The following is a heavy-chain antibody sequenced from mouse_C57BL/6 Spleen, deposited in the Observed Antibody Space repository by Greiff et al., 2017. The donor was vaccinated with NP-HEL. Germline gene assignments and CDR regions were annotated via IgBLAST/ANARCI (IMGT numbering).Heavy chain of an antibody. V-gene: IGHV2-2*01. CDR2: IWSGGST. CDR3: ASYDYDLAWFAD. D-gene: IGHD2-4*01. CDR1: GFSLTSYG. J-gene: IGHJ3*01. Sequence: VMLVESGPGLVQPSQSLSITCTVSGFSLTSYGVHWVRQSPGKGLEWLGVIWSGGSTDYNAAFISRLSISKDNSKSQVFFKMNSLQADDTAIYYCASYDYDLAWFADWGQGTLVTVSA.